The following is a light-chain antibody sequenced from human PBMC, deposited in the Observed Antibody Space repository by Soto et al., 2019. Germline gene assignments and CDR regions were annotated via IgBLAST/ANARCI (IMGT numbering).Light chain of an antibody. CDR1: QSVSSN. CDR2: CAS. CDR3: QLYNSWAPWT. V-gene: IGKV3-15*01. J-gene: IGKJ1*01. Sequence: EIVMTQSPATLSVSPGERATLSCRASQSVSSNLAWYQQKPGQAPRLLIYCASTGATGIPARFSGSGSGTEFTLAISSLQSQDFSVYYWQLYNSWAPWTFGLGTKVAIK.